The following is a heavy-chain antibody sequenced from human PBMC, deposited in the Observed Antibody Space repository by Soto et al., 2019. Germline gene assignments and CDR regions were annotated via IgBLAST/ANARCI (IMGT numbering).Heavy chain of an antibody. J-gene: IGHJ3*02. CDR2: IGIAGDT. CDR1: GFTFSSYD. V-gene: IGHV3-13*01. Sequence: EVQLVESGGGLVQPGGSLRLSCAASGFTFSSYDMHWVRQATGKGLEWVSAIGIAGDTYYPGSVKGRFTISRENAKNSLYLQMNSLRAGDTAVYYCARAGPRSRAFDIWGQGTMVTVSS. CDR3: ARAGPRSRAFDI. D-gene: IGHD3-10*01.